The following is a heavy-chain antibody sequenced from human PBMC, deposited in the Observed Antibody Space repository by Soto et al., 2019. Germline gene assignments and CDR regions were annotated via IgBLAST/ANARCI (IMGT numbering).Heavy chain of an antibody. V-gene: IGHV4-31*03. CDR1: GGSISSGGYY. CDR3: ARGLGYYDILTGYYKLGYFDY. D-gene: IGHD3-9*01. J-gene: IGHJ4*02. Sequence: SETLSLTCTVSGGSISSGGYYWSWIRQHPGKGLEWIGYIYYSGSTYYNPSLKSRVTISVDTSKNQFSLKLSSVTAADTAVYYCARGLGYYDILTGYYKLGYFDYWGQGTLVTVSS. CDR2: IYYSGST.